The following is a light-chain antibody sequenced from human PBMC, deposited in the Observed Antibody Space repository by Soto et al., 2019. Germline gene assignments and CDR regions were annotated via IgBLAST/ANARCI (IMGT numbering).Light chain of an antibody. Sequence: EIVMTQSPATLSVSPGEGATLSCRASQSISNTLAWYQLKPGQSPRLLIYDASTRATGIPDRFSGSGSGTEFSLTISSLQSEDCALYYCQQYNSRPRTLGQGTTVEIK. CDR2: DAS. V-gene: IGKV3-15*01. J-gene: IGKJ1*01. CDR1: QSISNT. CDR3: QQYNSRPRT.